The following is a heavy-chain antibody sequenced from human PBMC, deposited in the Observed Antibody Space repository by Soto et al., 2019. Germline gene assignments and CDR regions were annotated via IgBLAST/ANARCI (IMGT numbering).Heavy chain of an antibody. CDR1: GYTFTSYG. CDR3: ARATPRITIFGVASPDWFDP. J-gene: IGHJ5*02. CDR2: ISAYNGNT. D-gene: IGHD3-3*01. Sequence: QVQLVQSGAEVKKPGASVKVSCKASGYTFTSYGISWVRQAPGQGLEWMGGISAYNGNTNYAQKLQGRVTMTTDTSTSTAYMELRSLRSDDTAVYYCARATPRITIFGVASPDWFDPWGQGTLVTVSS. V-gene: IGHV1-18*01.